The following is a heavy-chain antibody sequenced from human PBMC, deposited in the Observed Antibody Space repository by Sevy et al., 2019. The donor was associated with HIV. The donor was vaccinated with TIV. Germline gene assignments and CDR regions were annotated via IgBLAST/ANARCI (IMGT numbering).Heavy chain of an antibody. V-gene: IGHV1-24*01. Sequence: ASVKVSCKVSGYTLTKLSIHWVRQAPGKGLEWMGDFDPQDGETIYAERFQGRLTMTVDTSTDTAYMELSSLTSEDTSVYYCATVGLRYYSGASSYQGDWFVPWGQGTLVTDSS. J-gene: IGHJ5*02. CDR2: FDPQDGET. CDR3: ATVGLRYYSGASSYQGDWFVP. D-gene: IGHD2-15*01. CDR1: GYTLTKLS.